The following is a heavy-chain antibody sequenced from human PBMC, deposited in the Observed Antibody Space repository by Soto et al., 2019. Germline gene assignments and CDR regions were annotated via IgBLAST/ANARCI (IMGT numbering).Heavy chain of an antibody. D-gene: IGHD6-19*01. CDR2: INPNSGGT. V-gene: IGHV1-2*04. CDR1: GYTFTGYY. CDR3: ARSVAGRGVYYYYGMDV. Sequence: QVQLVQSGAEVKKPGASVKVSCKASGYTFTGYYMHWVRQAPGQGLEWMGWINPNSGGTNYAQKFQGWVTMTRDTSISTAYMELSRLRSDDTAVYYCARSVAGRGVYYYYGMDVRGQGTTVTVSS. J-gene: IGHJ6*02.